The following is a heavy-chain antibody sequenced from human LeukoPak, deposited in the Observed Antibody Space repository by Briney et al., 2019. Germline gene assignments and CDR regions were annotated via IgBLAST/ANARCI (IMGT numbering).Heavy chain of an antibody. CDR3: AKDIDSSGYFGYFDQ. J-gene: IGHJ4*02. V-gene: IGHV1-69*06. D-gene: IGHD3-22*01. CDR2: IIPIFGTA. CDR1: GGTFSSYA. Sequence: RASVKVSCKASGGTFSSYAISWVRQAPGQGLEWMGGIIPIFGTANYAQKFQGRVTITADKSTSTAYMELSSLRAEDTALYYCAKDIDSSGYFGYFDQWGQGTLVTVSS.